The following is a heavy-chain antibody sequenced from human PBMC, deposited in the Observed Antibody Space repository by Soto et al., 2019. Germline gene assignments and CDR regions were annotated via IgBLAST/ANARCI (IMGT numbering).Heavy chain of an antibody. V-gene: IGHV3-30*18. CDR1: GFTFSSYG. CDR3: AKINCGSGPCIDV. D-gene: IGHD3-10*01. Sequence: QVQLVESGGGVVQPGRSLRLSCAASGFTFSSYGMHWVRQAPVKGLEWVAVISYDGSNKYYADSVKGRFTISRDNSKNTLYLQMNSLRAEDTAVYYCAKINCGSGPCIDVWGQGTTVTVSS. J-gene: IGHJ6*02. CDR2: ISYDGSNK.